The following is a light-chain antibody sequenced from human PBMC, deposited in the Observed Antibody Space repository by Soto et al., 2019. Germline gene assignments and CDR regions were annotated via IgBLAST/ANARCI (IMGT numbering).Light chain of an antibody. CDR2: GAS. CDR1: QSVGSSF. Sequence: EIVLTQSPGTLSLSPGERATLSCRASQSVGSSFLAWYQQSPGQAPRLLIYGASSRATDIPGRFSGSGSGTDFTLTISRLEPEDFAVYYCQQYGSSPNTFGQGTKLEI. CDR3: QQYGSSPNT. J-gene: IGKJ2*01. V-gene: IGKV3-20*01.